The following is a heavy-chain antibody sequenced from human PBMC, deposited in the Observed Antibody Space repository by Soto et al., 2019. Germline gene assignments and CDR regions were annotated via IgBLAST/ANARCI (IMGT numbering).Heavy chain of an antibody. J-gene: IGHJ4*02. CDR1: GFTFSSYS. D-gene: IGHD1-26*01. CDR3: ARRGSGSYYDY. Sequence: EVQLLESGGGLVQPGGSLRLSCAASGFTFSSYSMRWVRQAPGKGLEWISAISGSGGSTYYADSVKGRFTISRDNSKNTLYLQMNSLRAEDTAVYYCARRGSGSYYDYWGQGTLVTVSS. CDR2: ISGSGGST. V-gene: IGHV3-23*01.